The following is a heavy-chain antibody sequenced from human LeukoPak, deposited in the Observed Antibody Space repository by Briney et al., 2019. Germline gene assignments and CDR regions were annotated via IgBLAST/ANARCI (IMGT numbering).Heavy chain of an antibody. J-gene: IGHJ4*02. Sequence: PGGSLRLSCAASGFTFSSYAMSWVRQAPGKGLEWVSAISGSGGSTYYADSVKGRFTISRDNSKNTLYLQMNSLRAEDTAVYYCAKFIHVTGTTGEAWDYWGQGTLVTVSA. CDR3: AKFIHVTGTTGEAWDY. CDR1: GFTFSSYA. D-gene: IGHD1-20*01. V-gene: IGHV3-23*01. CDR2: ISGSGGST.